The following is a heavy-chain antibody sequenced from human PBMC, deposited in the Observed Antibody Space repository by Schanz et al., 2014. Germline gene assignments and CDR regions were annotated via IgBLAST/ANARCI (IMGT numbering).Heavy chain of an antibody. CDR2: ITYNGGTI. Sequence: EVQLVESGGGLVQPGGSLRLSCTASGFTFSSYSMNWVRQAPGKGLEWISYITYNGGTIYYADSVKGRFTISRDNAKNSLYLEMNSLRAEDTALYYCARDRRNADLDYWGQGTQVTVSS. CDR3: ARDRRNADLDY. V-gene: IGHV3-48*01. CDR1: GFTFSSYS. J-gene: IGHJ4*02. D-gene: IGHD1-1*01.